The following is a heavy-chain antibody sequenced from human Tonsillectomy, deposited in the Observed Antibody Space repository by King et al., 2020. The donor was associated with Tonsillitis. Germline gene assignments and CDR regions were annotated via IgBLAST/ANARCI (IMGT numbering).Heavy chain of an antibody. J-gene: IGHJ2*01. CDR2: IEPSGST. Sequence: QLVQSGAEVKKPGASVKVSCKASGYIFTRYYMHWVRQAPGQGLEWMAVIEPSGSTDYAQKLQGRVTVTRDTPTSTVYMELSSLRYEDTAVYYCARGPYDSSGYYWYYDLWGRGTLVTVSS. CDR1: GYIFTRYY. D-gene: IGHD3-22*01. V-gene: IGHV1-46*01. CDR3: ARGPYDSSGYYWYYDL.